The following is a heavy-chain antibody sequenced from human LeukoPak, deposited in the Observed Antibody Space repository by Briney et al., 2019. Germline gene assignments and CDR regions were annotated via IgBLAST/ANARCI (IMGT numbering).Heavy chain of an antibody. CDR1: GGSMSTYY. Sequence: SETLSLTCTVSGGSMSTYYWSWIRQPPGKGLEWIGYIYDNGHTHYNPSLKSRVSISLDTSKSQFSLNLSSVTAADTAVYYCARRAFGGVIAANWFDPWGQGTLVTVSS. D-gene: IGHD3-16*02. V-gene: IGHV4-59*08. J-gene: IGHJ5*02. CDR2: IYDNGHT. CDR3: ARRAFGGVIAANWFDP.